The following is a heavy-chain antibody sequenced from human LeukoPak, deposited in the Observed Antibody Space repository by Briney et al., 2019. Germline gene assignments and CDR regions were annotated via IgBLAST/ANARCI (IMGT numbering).Heavy chain of an antibody. CDR1: GFTFSNSA. J-gene: IGHJ4*02. CDR3: AKSPVSYSSSSHYFDY. D-gene: IGHD6-6*01. V-gene: IGHV3-23*01. CDR2: ISGNGDST. Sequence: GGSLRLSCAASGFTFSNSAMSWVRQAPGKGLEWVSVISGNGDSTYYADSVKGRITISRDNSKNTLYLQMNSLRVEDTALYYCAKSPVSYSSSSHYFDYWGQGTLVTVSS.